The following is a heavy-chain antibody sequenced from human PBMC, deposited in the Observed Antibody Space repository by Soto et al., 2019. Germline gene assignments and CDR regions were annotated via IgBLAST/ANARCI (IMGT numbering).Heavy chain of an antibody. V-gene: IGHV4-39*02. J-gene: IGHJ4*02. D-gene: IGHD6-19*01. CDR2: IDYIGKV. CDR1: GDSISGSPYH. Sequence: PSETLSLTCTVSGDSISGSPYHWGWIRQPPGKGLEWIGSIDYIGKVYYNPSLTGRATLLVDTSKNRFSLNLNSVTAADTAVYYCAIPPPIEVAGPDYWGQGTLVTVSS. CDR3: AIPPPIEVAGPDY.